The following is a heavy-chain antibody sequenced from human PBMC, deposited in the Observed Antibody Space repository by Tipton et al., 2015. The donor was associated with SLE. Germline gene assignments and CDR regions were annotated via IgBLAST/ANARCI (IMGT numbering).Heavy chain of an antibody. CDR2: INHSGST. Sequence: LRLSCAVYGGSFSGYYWSWIRQPPGKGLEWIGEINHSGSTNYNPSLKSRVTISVDTSKNQFSLKLSSVTAADTAVYYCARDLAARGGHYFDYWGQGTLVTVSS. D-gene: IGHD6-6*01. CDR3: ARDLAARGGHYFDY. CDR1: GGSFSGYY. J-gene: IGHJ4*02. V-gene: IGHV4-34*01.